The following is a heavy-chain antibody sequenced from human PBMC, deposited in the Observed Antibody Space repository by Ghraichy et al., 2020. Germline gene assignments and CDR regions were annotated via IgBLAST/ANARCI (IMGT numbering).Heavy chain of an antibody. CDR3: ARAARVVVPAANGVQARIYNY. CDR2: INPNSGGT. D-gene: IGHD2-2*01. V-gene: IGHV1-2*02. CDR1: GYTFTGYY. Sequence: ASVKVSCKASGYTFTGYYMHWVRQAPGQGLEWMGWINPNSGGTNYAQKFQGRVTMTRDTSISTAYMELSRLRSDDTAVYYCARAARVVVPAANGVQARIYNYWGQGTLVTVSS. J-gene: IGHJ4*02.